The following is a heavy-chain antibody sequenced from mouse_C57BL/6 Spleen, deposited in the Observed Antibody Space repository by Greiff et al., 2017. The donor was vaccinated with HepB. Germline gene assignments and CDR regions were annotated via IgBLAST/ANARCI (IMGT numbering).Heavy chain of an antibody. V-gene: IGHV1-50*01. CDR1: GYTFTSYW. CDR3: ARRKDY. Sequence: QVHVKQSGAELVKPGASVKLSCKASGYTFTSYWMQWVKQRPGQGLEWIGEIDPSDSYTNYNQKFKGKATLTVDKSSSTAYMQLSSLTSEDSAVYYGARRKDYWGKGTTLTVAT. J-gene: IGHJ2*01. CDR2: IDPSDSYT.